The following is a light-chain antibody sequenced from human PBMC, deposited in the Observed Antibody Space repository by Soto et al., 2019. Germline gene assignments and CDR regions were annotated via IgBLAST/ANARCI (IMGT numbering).Light chain of an antibody. CDR3: QQYNNWPPIT. Sequence: EIVLTQSPGTLSLSPGERATLSCRASQSVSNTYLAWYQQTPGQAPRLLIYGASTRATGIPARFSGSGSGTEFTLTISSLQSEDFAVYYCQQYNNWPPITFGQGTRLEIK. CDR1: QSVSNTY. J-gene: IGKJ5*01. V-gene: IGKV3-15*01. CDR2: GAS.